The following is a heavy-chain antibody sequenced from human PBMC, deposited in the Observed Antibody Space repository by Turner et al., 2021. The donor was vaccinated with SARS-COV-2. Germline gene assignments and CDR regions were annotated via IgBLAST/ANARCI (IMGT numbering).Heavy chain of an antibody. CDR3: ARLRLGVNLNYFDY. D-gene: IGHD2-8*01. CDR1: GASISSYY. Sequence: QVPLQDSGPGLVKPSATLSLPCLVSGASISSYYWSWIRQPPGRGLEWMGYNSDGGYPIYNPSLKSRVTRSTDKSRNQFSLRVNSVTAADTAVYFCARLRLGVNLNYFDYWGQGTLVAVSS. J-gene: IGHJ4*02. CDR2: NSDGGYP. V-gene: IGHV4-59*08.